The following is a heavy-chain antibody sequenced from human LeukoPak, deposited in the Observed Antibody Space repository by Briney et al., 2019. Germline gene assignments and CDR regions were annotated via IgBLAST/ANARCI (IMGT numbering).Heavy chain of an antibody. CDR2: ISGGGDST. D-gene: IGHD6-19*01. CDR3: AKGAESIAVAGILDY. J-gene: IGHJ4*02. CDR1: GFTFSNYA. V-gene: IGHV3-23*01. Sequence: GGSLRLSCAASGFTFSNYAMSWVRQAPGKGLEWVSAISGGGDSTYYADSVKGRFTISRDNSKNTLYLQMNSLRAEDTAVYYCAKGAESIAVAGILDYWGQGTLVTVSS.